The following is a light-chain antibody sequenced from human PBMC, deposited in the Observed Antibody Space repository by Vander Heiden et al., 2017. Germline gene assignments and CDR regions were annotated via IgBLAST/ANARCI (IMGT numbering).Light chain of an antibody. Sequence: AQCPGLVPGSLGERATINCKSSQSVLHSSNNKNYLAWYQQKPGQPPKLLIYWASTRESGVPDRFSGSGSGTDFTLAISSLQAEDVAVYYCQQYYTTPHTFGQGTKLEIK. CDR3: QQYYTTPHT. J-gene: IGKJ2*01. CDR2: WAS. V-gene: IGKV4-1*01. CDR1: QSVLHSSNNKNY.